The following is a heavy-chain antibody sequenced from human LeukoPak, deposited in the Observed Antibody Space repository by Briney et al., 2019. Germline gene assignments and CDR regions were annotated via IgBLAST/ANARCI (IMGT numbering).Heavy chain of an antibody. CDR3: ANVGEYHYDNSGPRSDY. CDR2: IYCVGST. V-gene: IGHV3-53*01. J-gene: IGHJ4*02. D-gene: IGHD3-22*01. Sequence: GGALRLSLPASGFTVGNNYRAGVGPVPGGGVAGVAVIYCVGSTYYADAVKGQFPIPRDNSKNTLYLQLNTLRADDTAAYYSANVGEYHYDNSGPRSDYWGEGTLVTASS. CDR1: GFTVGNNY.